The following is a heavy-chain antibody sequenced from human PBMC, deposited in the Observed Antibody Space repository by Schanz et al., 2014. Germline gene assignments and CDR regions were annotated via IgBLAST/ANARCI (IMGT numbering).Heavy chain of an antibody. J-gene: IGHJ4*02. V-gene: IGHV3-33*08. D-gene: IGHD3-9*01. CDR2: IWYDGSNK. CDR1: GFTFRDYY. CDR3: ARDSRPNYDFLTAYYSIDY. Sequence: QVQLVESGGGLVKPGGSLRLSCAASGFTFRDYYMSWIRQAPGKGLEWVAFIWYDGSNKYYADSVKGRFTISRDNAKNTLYLQMNSLRAEDTAVYYCARDSRPNYDFLTAYYSIDYWGQGTLVTVSS.